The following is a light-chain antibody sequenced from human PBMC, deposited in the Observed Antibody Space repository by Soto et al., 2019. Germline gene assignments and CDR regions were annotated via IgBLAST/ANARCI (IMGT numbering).Light chain of an antibody. CDR2: EVS. CDR1: SSDVGSYNR. CDR3: NSYTSTNTYV. Sequence: QSVLTQPPSVSGSPGQSVTISCTGTSSDVGSYNRVSWYQQPPGTAPKLMIYEVSNRPSGVPDRFSGSKSGNTAPLTISGLQAEDEADYYCNSYTSTNTYVFGTGTKLTVL. V-gene: IGLV2-18*02. J-gene: IGLJ1*01.